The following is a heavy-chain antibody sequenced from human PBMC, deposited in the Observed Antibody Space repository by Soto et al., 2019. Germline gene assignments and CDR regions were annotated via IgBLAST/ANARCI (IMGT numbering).Heavy chain of an antibody. CDR1: GFTFSNYW. Sequence: EVQLVESGGGLVQPGGSLRLSCAASGFTFSNYWMHWVRQVPGKGLVWVSRINSDGSSTSYADSVEGRLTISRGNAKNTLYLQMNSLGAGDTAVYYCARLLAVAGINYWGQGTLVTVSS. V-gene: IGHV3-74*01. J-gene: IGHJ4*02. CDR2: INSDGSST. CDR3: ARLLAVAGINY. D-gene: IGHD6-19*01.